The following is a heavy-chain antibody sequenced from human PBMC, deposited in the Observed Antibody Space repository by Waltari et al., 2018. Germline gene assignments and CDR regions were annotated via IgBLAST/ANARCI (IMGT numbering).Heavy chain of an antibody. Sequence: QVQLVQSGAEVKKPGSSVKVSCKASGGTFSSYAISWVRQAPGQGLEWMGGIIPIVGTANYAQKFQGRVTIPTDESTSTAYMELSSLRSEDTAVYYCASDRDPPLYSGSSTPWFDPWGQGTLVTVSS. CDR3: ASDRDPPLYSGSSTPWFDP. J-gene: IGHJ5*02. CDR2: IIPIVGTA. CDR1: GGTFSSYA. V-gene: IGHV1-69*05. D-gene: IGHD1-26*01.